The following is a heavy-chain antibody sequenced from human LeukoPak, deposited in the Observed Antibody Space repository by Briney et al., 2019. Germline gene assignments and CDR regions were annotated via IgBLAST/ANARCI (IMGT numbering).Heavy chain of an antibody. CDR1: GLTFSSYA. Sequence: LRLSCAASGLTFSSYAMSWIRQPPGKGLEWIGCIYYSGSTYYNPSLKSRVTMSVDTSKNQFSLILSSVTAADTAVYYCARETSQGVPAAAPPVGMDVWGQGTTVTVSS. D-gene: IGHD2-2*01. CDR2: IYYSGST. J-gene: IGHJ6*02. CDR3: ARETSQGVPAAAPPVGMDV. V-gene: IGHV4-30-4*08.